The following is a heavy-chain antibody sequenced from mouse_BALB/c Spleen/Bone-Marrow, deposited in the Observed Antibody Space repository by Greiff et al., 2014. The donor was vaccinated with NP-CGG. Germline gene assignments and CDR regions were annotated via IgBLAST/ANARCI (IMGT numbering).Heavy chain of an antibody. CDR2: INPSNGGT. J-gene: IGHJ2*01. Sequence: VQLQQSGAELVKPGASVKLSCQASGYTFTSYYMYWVKQRPGQGLEWIGEINPSNGGTNFNEKFKSEATLTVDKSPSTAYMQLSSLTSEDSAVYYCTRSTMITYFDYWGQGTTLTVSS. D-gene: IGHD2-4*01. CDR1: GYTFTSYY. V-gene: IGHV1S81*02. CDR3: TRSTMITYFDY.